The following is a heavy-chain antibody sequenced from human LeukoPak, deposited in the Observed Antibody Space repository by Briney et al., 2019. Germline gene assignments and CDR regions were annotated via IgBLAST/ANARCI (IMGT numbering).Heavy chain of an antibody. D-gene: IGHD3-22*01. CDR3: AREFDYYDSSGYLDY. Sequence: SETLSLTCTVSGGSISNYSWSWIRQPPGKGLEWIGYIYYSGSTNYNPSLKSRVTISVDTSKNQFSLKLSSVTAADTAVYYCAREFDYYDSSGYLDYWGQGTLVTVSS. CDR1: GGSISNYS. CDR2: IYYSGST. J-gene: IGHJ4*02. V-gene: IGHV4-59*01.